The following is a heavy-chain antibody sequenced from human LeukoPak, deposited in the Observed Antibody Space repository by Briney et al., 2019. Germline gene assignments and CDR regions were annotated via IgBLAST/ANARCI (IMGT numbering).Heavy chain of an antibody. CDR2: INPNSGDT. V-gene: IGHV1-2*02. Sequence: ASVKVSCKASGYTFTGYYMHWVRQAPGQGLEWMGWINPNSGDTNYAQKFQGRVTMTRDTSSSTAYMDLSRLRSDGTAVYYCAKDQSSDWYGYYYYYMDVWGKGTTVTISS. D-gene: IGHD6-19*01. J-gene: IGHJ6*03. CDR3: AKDQSSDWYGYYYYYMDV. CDR1: GYTFTGYY.